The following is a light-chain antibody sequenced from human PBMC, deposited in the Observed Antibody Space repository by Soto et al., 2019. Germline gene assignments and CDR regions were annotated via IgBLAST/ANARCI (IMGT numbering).Light chain of an antibody. V-gene: IGKV1-5*03. Sequence: DIQMTQSPSTLFSSLGDRVTITCRASQSISSWLAWYQQKPGKAPKLLIYKASSLESGVPSRFSGSGSGTEFTLTISSLQPDDFATYYCQRYNSYSQTFGQGTKVDIK. CDR1: QSISSW. CDR2: KAS. CDR3: QRYNSYSQT. J-gene: IGKJ1*01.